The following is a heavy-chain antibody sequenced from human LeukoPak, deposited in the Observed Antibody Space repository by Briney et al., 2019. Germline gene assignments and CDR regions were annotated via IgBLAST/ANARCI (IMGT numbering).Heavy chain of an antibody. D-gene: IGHD4/OR15-4a*01. J-gene: IGHJ6*02. CDR1: GFTFDNYA. CDR3: ARDTSFNYGAHAMDV. V-gene: IGHV3-23*01. Sequence: GGSLRLSCAASGFTFDNYAMNWVRQAPGKGLERVLGISGSGAYTYYADSVKGRFTISRDNSQNTLYLQLNSLRAEDTAIYYCARDTSFNYGAHAMDVWGQGTTVTVSS. CDR2: ISGSGAYT.